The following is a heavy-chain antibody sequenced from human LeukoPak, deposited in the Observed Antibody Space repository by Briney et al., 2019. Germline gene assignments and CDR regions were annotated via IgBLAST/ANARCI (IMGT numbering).Heavy chain of an antibody. CDR3: ARSPGGVPQFDY. D-gene: IGHD4-23*01. J-gene: IGHJ4*02. Sequence: ASVNVSCKASGYTFTEYYMHWVRQAPGQGLEWMGIINPSGGSTSYAQKFQGRVTMTRDTSTSTVYMELSSLRSEDTAVYYCARSPGGVPQFDYWGQGTLVTVSS. CDR2: INPSGGST. CDR1: GYTFTEYY. V-gene: IGHV1-46*01.